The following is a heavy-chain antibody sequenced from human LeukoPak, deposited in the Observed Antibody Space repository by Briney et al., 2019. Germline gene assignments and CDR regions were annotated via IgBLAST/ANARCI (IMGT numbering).Heavy chain of an antibody. Sequence: GGSLRLSCAASGFIFNNYGLIWVRQAPGKGLEWVSAISNDGGGTNYADFVKGRFTISRDNSKDTLFLQMNSLRAEDTALYYCAKGSSGYFVDLWGQGTLVTVSS. CDR1: GFIFNNYG. V-gene: IGHV3-23*01. J-gene: IGHJ5*02. CDR2: ISNDGGGT. D-gene: IGHD3-22*01. CDR3: AKGSSGYFVDL.